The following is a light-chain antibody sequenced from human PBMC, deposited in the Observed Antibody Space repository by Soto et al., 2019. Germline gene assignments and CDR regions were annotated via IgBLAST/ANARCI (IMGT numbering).Light chain of an antibody. Sequence: QSALTQPASVSGSPGQSITISCIGTSSDVGGYNYVSWYQQHPGKAPKLMIYEVSSRPSGVSNRFSGSKSGNTASLTISGLQAEDEADYYCSSYTSSSSYVFGTGTKVTVL. CDR2: EVS. J-gene: IGLJ1*01. CDR1: SSDVGGYNY. CDR3: SSYTSSSSYV. V-gene: IGLV2-14*01.